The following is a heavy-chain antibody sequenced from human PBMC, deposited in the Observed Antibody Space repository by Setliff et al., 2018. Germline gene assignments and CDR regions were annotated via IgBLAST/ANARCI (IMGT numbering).Heavy chain of an antibody. J-gene: IGHJ6*03. V-gene: IGHV1-18*01. Sequence: ASVKVSCKASGYTFTNYGISWVRQAPGQGLEWMGWISAYNDNTNYAQKVQGRVTMTTGTSTSTAYMELRSLTSDDTAVYYCAREGVDTRSSTDYRYYMDVWGKGTTVTVS. CDR1: GYTFTNYG. CDR3: AREGVDTRSSTDYRYYMDV. CDR2: ISAYNDNT. D-gene: IGHD5-18*01.